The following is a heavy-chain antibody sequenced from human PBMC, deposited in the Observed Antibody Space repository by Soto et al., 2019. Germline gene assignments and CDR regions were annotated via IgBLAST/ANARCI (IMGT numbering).Heavy chain of an antibody. Sequence: TSETQSLTCAVYGGSFSGYYWSWIRQPPGKGLEWIGEINHSGSTNYNPSLKSRVTISVDTSKNQFSLKLSSVTAADTAVYYCARVGARITNYYYGMDVWGQGTTVTVSS. CDR2: INHSGST. J-gene: IGHJ6*02. V-gene: IGHV4-34*01. CDR1: GGSFSGYY. D-gene: IGHD5-12*01. CDR3: ARVGARITNYYYGMDV.